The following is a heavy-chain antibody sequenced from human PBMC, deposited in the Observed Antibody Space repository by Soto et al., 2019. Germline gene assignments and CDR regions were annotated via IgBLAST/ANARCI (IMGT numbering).Heavy chain of an antibody. CDR1: GGSISSYY. D-gene: IGHD3-10*01. CDR3: ARGGNYYGSGTNWFDP. CDR2: IYYSGST. J-gene: IGHJ5*02. V-gene: IGHV4-59*01. Sequence: PSETRSLTCTVSGGSISSYYWSWIRQPPGKGLEWIGYIYYSGSTNYNPSLKSRVTISVDTSKNQFSLKLSSVTAADTAVYYCARGGNYYGSGTNWFDPWGQGTLVTVSS.